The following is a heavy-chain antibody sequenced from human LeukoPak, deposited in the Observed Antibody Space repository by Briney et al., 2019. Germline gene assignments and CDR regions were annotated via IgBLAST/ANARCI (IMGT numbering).Heavy chain of an antibody. CDR3: ARDRAVAVPFDY. V-gene: IGHV4-34*01. CDR1: GGSFSGYY. D-gene: IGHD6-19*01. CDR2: INHSGST. J-gene: IGHJ4*02. Sequence: SETLSLTCAVYGGSFSGYYWSWIRQPPGKGLEWIGEINHSGSTKNNPSLKSRVTISVDTSKNQFSLKLSSVTAADTAVYYCARDRAVAVPFDYWGQGTLVTVSS.